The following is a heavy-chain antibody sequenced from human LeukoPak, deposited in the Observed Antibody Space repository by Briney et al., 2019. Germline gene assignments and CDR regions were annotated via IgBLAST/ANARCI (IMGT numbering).Heavy chain of an antibody. CDR2: INHSGST. CDR1: GGSFSGYY. D-gene: IGHD2-2*01. CDR3: ARQGDIVVATFDY. Sequence: PSETLSLTCAVYGGSFSGYYWSWIRQPPGKGLEWIGEINHSGSTNYNPSLKSRVTISVDTSKNQFSPKLSSVTAADTAVYYCARQGDIVVATFDYWGQGTLVTVSS. V-gene: IGHV4-34*01. J-gene: IGHJ4*02.